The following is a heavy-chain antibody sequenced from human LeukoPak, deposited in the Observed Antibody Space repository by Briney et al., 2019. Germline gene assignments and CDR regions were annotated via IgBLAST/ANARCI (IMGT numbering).Heavy chain of an antibody. Sequence: SETLSLTCTVSGGSISSSSYHWGWIRQPPGKGLEWIGSIYYSGSTYYNPSLKSRVTISVDTSKNQFSLKLSSVTAADTAVYYCTREVYGGNSLGYWGQGILVTVSS. J-gene: IGHJ4*02. CDR1: GGSISSSSYH. CDR2: IYYSGST. CDR3: TREVYGGNSLGY. D-gene: IGHD4-23*01. V-gene: IGHV4-39*07.